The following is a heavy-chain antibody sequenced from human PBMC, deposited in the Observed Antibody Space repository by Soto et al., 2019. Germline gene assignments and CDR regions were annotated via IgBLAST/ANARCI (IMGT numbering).Heavy chain of an antibody. Sequence: GGSLRLSCAASGFTFSSYGMHWVRQAPGKGLEWVAVIWYDGSNKYYADSVKGRFTISRDNSKNTLYLQMNSLRAEDTAVYYCAREQKYSSSWFDKSPSYYYGMDVWGQGTTVTVSS. CDR1: GFTFSSYG. D-gene: IGHD6-13*01. J-gene: IGHJ6*02. CDR3: AREQKYSSSWFDKSPSYYYGMDV. V-gene: IGHV3-33*01. CDR2: IWYDGSNK.